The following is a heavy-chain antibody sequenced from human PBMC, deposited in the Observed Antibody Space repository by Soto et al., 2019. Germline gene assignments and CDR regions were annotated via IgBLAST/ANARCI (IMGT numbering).Heavy chain of an antibody. CDR2: ISGSGGNST. CDR3: AKGGGRCCFDS. D-gene: IGHD2-15*01. J-gene: IGHJ4*02. CDR1: GFTFSTYA. Sequence: EVQLLESGGGLVQPGRSLRLSCAASGFTFSTYAMSWVRQAPGQGREWVSAISGSGGNSTFYGESVKGRFTIYRDNSRNSLYLQMNSLGAEDTAVYYCAKGGGRCCFDSWGQGTLVTVSS. V-gene: IGHV3-23*01.